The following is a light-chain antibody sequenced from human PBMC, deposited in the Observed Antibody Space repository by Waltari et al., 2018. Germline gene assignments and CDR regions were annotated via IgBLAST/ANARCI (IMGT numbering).Light chain of an antibody. V-gene: IGLV1-40*01. CDR2: ENT. CDR1: DSNLASFG. Sequence: QSVLTQAPSVSGAPGQRVTISCTGGDSNLASFGVNWYQPLPGRVPKLLIYENTNRPSGVPDRFSGSRSGTSASLAIAGLQPEDEGDYYCQSYDNSLRGSVLFGGGTKLTVL. CDR3: QSYDNSLRGSVL. J-gene: IGLJ3*02.